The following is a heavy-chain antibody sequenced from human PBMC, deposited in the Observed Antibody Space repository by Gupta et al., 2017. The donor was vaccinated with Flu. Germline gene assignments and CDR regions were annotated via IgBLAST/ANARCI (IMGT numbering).Heavy chain of an antibody. CDR2: INADHGSA. D-gene: IGHD1-26*01. V-gene: IGHV1-3*01. CDR3: ARDEVGTSLNYFDS. Sequence: REASGQGLEWMGWINADHGSARYSQKFQGRITLTRDTPTSTAYMELSGLRSEDTAVYYCARDEVGTSLNYFDSWGQGSLVTVSS. J-gene: IGHJ4*02.